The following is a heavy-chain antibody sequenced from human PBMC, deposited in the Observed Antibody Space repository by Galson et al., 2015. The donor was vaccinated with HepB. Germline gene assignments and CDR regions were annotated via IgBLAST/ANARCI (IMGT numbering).Heavy chain of an antibody. CDR2: INAGNGNT. D-gene: IGHD3-9*01. J-gene: IGHJ4*02. Sequence: SVKVSCKASGYTLTSYAMHWVRQAPGQRLEWMGWINAGNGNTKYSQKFQGRVTITRDTSASTAYMELSSLRSEDTAVYYCARDWLHDILTEFDYWGQGTLVTVSS. CDR3: ARDWLHDILTEFDY. CDR1: GYTLTSYA. V-gene: IGHV1-3*01.